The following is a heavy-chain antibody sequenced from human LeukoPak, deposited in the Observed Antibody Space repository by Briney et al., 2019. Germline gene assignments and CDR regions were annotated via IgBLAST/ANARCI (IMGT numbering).Heavy chain of an antibody. CDR1: GGSISTSSYY. CDR3: ARYALSAFDI. CDR2: IYYSGST. Sequence: SETLSLTCTVSGGSISTSSYYWGWIRQPPGKGLEWIGSIYYSGSTYYNPSLKSRVTISVDTSKNQFSLKLSSVTAADTAVYYCARYALSAFDIWGQGTMVTVSS. J-gene: IGHJ3*02. V-gene: IGHV4-39*07.